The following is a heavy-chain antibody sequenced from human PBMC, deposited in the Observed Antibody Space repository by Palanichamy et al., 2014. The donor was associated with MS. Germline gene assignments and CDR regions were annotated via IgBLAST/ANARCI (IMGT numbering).Heavy chain of an antibody. CDR1: GFTFSSYS. V-gene: IGHV3-48*02. CDR2: ISSGSNTI. D-gene: IGHD2-2*01. CDR3: ARVGHCSSASCYLSSMDV. J-gene: IGHJ6*02. Sequence: EVQLAESGGGLVQTGGSLRLSCAASGFTFSSYSMNWVRQAPGKGLEWISYISSGSNTIYYADSVKGRFTISRDNAKNSLYLQMNSLRDEDTAVYYCARVGHCSSASCYLSSMDVWGQGTSVTVSS.